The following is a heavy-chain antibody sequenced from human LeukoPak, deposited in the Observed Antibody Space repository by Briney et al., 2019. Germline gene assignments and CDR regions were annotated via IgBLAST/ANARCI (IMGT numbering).Heavy chain of an antibody. CDR2: ISGSGGST. CDR1: GFTFSSYA. J-gene: IGHJ4*02. Sequence: TGGSLRLSCAASGFTFSSYAMSWVRQAPGKGLEWVSAISGSGGSTYYADSVKGRFTISRDNSKNTLYLQMNSLRAEDTAVYYCAKGFVYWWVYPPGEHPFVYWGQGTLVTVSS. D-gene: IGHD1-26*01. V-gene: IGHV3-23*01. CDR3: AKGFVYWWVYPPGEHPFVY.